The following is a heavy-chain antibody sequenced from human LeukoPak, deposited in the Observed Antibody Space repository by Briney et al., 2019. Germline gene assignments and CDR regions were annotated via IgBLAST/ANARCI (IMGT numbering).Heavy chain of an antibody. CDR3: ARHEQLGRYFDY. Sequence: ASETLSLTCTVSGGSISSYYWSWIRQPPGKGLEWIGYIYYSGSTNYNPSLKSRVTISVDTSKNQFSLKLSSVTAADTAVYYCARHEQLGRYFDYWGQGTLVTVSS. V-gene: IGHV4-59*08. J-gene: IGHJ4*02. D-gene: IGHD7-27*01. CDR1: GGSISSYY. CDR2: IYYSGST.